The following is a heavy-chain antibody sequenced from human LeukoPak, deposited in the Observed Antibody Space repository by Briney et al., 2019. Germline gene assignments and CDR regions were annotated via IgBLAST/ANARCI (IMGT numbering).Heavy chain of an antibody. Sequence: SETLPLTCTVSGGSISSGDYSWNWVRQHPGKDLEWTGHNYFLGSTCYNPSRRRRVTILLDTSKNQFSLRLRSVTAADTVVYYCTRAEAYWGQGTLVTVSP. CDR2: NYFLGST. J-gene: IGHJ4*02. CDR3: TRAEAY. CDR1: GGSISSGDYS. V-gene: IGHV4-31*03.